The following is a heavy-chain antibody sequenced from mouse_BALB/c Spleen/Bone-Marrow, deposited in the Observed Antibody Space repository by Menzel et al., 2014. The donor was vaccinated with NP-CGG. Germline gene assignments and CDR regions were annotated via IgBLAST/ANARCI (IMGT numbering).Heavy chain of an antibody. Sequence: QVQLQQSGPELVKPGASVRISCKASGYTFTNYYIHWVKRRPGQGLEWIGWIYPGNVNTKYNEKFKDKATLTADKSSSTAYMQFSSLTSEDSAVYFCARFSSGYQAWFAYWGQRTLVTVSA. CDR3: ARFSSGYQAWFAY. J-gene: IGHJ3*01. D-gene: IGHD3-1*01. CDR2: IYPGNVNT. V-gene: IGHV1S56*01. CDR1: GYTFTNYY.